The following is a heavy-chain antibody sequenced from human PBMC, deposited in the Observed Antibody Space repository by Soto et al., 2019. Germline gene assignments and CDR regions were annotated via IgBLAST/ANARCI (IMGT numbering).Heavy chain of an antibody. Sequence: EVQLVESGGGLVQPGGSLRLSCAASGFTFSTSWMHWVRQAAGKGLVWVSRIKSDASTTNYADSVKGRFTISIDNSKNTRYQQMDSLTVEDTAVYYCARGPTGWFGYDYWRQGTLVTVSS. V-gene: IGHV3-74*01. D-gene: IGHD3-10*01. CDR3: ARGPTGWFGYDY. CDR1: GFTFSTSW. CDR2: IKSDASTT. J-gene: IGHJ4*02.